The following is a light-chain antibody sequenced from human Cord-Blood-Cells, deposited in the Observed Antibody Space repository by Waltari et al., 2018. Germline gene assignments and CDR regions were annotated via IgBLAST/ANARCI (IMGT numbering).Light chain of an antibody. CDR3: QQYDKLPRT. J-gene: IGKJ4*01. Sequence: DFPKTQSPSSLSAFVGDRGTITCQASQDISNYLNWYQQTPGKAPKLLIYAASNLDTGVPSTFSGSGSGTDVTFTISSLQPEDIATFYCQQYDKLPRTFGGGTKVEMK. V-gene: IGKV1-33*01. CDR1: QDISNY. CDR2: AAS.